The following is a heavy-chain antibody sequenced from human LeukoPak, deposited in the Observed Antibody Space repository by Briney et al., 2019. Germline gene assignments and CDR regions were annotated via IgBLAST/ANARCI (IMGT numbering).Heavy chain of an antibody. CDR3: ANGNTVTPHYYYYYGMDV. CDR2: ISYDGSNK. J-gene: IGHJ6*02. Sequence: GGSLRPSCAASGFTFSSYGVHWVRQAPGKGLEWVAVISYDGSNKYYADSVKGRFTISRDNSKNTLYLQMNSLRAEDTAVYYCANGNTVTPHYYYYYGMDVWGQGTTVTVSS. D-gene: IGHD4-17*01. V-gene: IGHV3-30*18. CDR1: GFTFSSYG.